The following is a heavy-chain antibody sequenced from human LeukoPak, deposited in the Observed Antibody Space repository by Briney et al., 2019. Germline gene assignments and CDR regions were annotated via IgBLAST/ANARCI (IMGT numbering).Heavy chain of an antibody. J-gene: IGHJ6*02. CDR1: GFTDSSYG. CDR2: IWYDGSNK. D-gene: IGHD5-18*01. V-gene: IGHV3-33*01. Sequence: GGSLRLSCAASGFTDSSYGMHLVRQAPGKGLEWVAVIWYDGSNKYYADSVKGRFTISRDNSKNTLYLQMNSLRAEDTAVYYCARGIQLWLVNYYGMDVWGQGTTVTVSS. CDR3: ARGIQLWLVNYYGMDV.